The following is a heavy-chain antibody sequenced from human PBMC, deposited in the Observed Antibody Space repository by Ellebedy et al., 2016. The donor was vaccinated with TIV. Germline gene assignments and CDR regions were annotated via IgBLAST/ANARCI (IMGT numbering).Heavy chain of an antibody. V-gene: IGHV1-46*01. J-gene: IGHJ3*02. CDR1: GYTFTGYY. CDR3: ARGSSGGFDI. D-gene: IGHD3-22*01. CDR2: IIPGGGTT. Sequence: ASVKVSCKASGYTFTGYYMHWVRQAPGQGLEWMGVIIPGGGTTTYAQKFQGRVTMTRDTSTSTVYMELSSLRSDDTAVYYCARGSSGGFDIWGQGTMVTVSS.